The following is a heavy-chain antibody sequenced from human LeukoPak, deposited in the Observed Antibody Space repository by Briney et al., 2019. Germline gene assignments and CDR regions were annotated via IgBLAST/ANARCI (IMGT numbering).Heavy chain of an antibody. CDR3: AKLPNRSTTCPGGDCYYMDV. CDR2: IYYSGRT. V-gene: IGHV4-38-2*01. CDR1: GYSISSGYY. D-gene: IGHD6-13*01. J-gene: IGHJ6*03. Sequence: SETLSLTCAVSGYSISSGYYWGWFRQPPGKGLEWIGSIYYSGRTYYNLSLKSRVTISVDTSKNQFFLKLSSVTAADTAVYYCAKLPNRSTTCPGGDCYYMDVWGKGTTVTVSS.